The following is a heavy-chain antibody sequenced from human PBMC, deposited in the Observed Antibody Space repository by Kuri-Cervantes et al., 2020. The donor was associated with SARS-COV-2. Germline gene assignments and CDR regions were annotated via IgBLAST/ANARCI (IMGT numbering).Heavy chain of an antibody. Sequence: SETLSLTCTVSGGSISSGSYYWSWIRQPAGKGLEWIGRIYTSGSTNYNPSLKSRVTISVDTSKNQFSLKLSSVTAADTAVYYCARGRADIGGQGTMVTVSS. CDR2: IYTSGST. V-gene: IGHV4-61*02. CDR1: GGSISSGSYY. CDR3: ARGRADI. J-gene: IGHJ3*02.